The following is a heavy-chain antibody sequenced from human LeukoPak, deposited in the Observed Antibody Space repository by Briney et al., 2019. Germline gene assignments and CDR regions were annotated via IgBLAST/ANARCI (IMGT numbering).Heavy chain of an antibody. J-gene: IGHJ4*02. CDR2: MSSDGTKR. Sequence: GGSLRLSCAASGFSFSRYAMNWVRQAPGNGLEWVAVMSSDGTKRYYADSVKGRFTISRDNSKSPVYLQMNSLRAEDTAVYYCARSSGNYWAAPFDYWGQGTLVTVSS. CDR1: GFSFSRYA. CDR3: ARSSGNYWAAPFDY. V-gene: IGHV3-30*04. D-gene: IGHD1-26*01.